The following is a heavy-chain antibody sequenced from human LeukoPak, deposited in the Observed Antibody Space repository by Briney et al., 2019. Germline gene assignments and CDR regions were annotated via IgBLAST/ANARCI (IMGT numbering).Heavy chain of an antibody. CDR2: IYYSGST. V-gene: IGHV4-59*11. D-gene: IGHD1-26*01. CDR3: ARGRWELFR. CDR1: GGSISSHY. J-gene: IGHJ4*02. Sequence: PSETLSLTCTVSGGSISSHYWSWIRQPPGKGLEWIGYIYYSGSTNYNPSLKSRVTISVDTSKNQFSLKLSSVTAADTAVYYCARGRWELFRWGQGTLVTVSS.